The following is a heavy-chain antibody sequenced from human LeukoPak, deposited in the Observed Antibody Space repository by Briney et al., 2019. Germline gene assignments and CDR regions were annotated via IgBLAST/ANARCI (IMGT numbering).Heavy chain of an antibody. V-gene: IGHV4-34*01. CDR3: ARHPSRPYTAMTP. Sequence: SETLSLTCAVYGGPFSGYYWSWIRQPPGKGLEWIGEINHSGSTNYNPSLKSRVTISVDTSKNQFFLKLSSVTAANTAVYYCARHPSRPYTAMTPWGQGTLVTVSS. J-gene: IGHJ5*02. D-gene: IGHD5-18*01. CDR2: INHSGST. CDR1: GGPFSGYY.